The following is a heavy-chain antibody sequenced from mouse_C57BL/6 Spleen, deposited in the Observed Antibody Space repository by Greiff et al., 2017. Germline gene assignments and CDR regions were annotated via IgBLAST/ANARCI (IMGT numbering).Heavy chain of an antibody. Sequence: EVNLVESGGGLVKPGGSLKLSCAASGFTFSDYGMHWVRQAPEKGLEWVAYISSGSSTIYYADTVKGRFTISSNNAKNTLFLQMTSLRSEDTAMYYCASGDYSYGAWFAYWGQGTLVTVSA. CDR2: ISSGSSTI. D-gene: IGHD2-12*01. V-gene: IGHV5-17*01. J-gene: IGHJ3*01. CDR1: GFTFSDYG. CDR3: ASGDYSYGAWFAY.